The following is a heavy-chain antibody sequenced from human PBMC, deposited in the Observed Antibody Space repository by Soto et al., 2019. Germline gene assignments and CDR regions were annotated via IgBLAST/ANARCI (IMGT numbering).Heavy chain of an antibody. J-gene: IGHJ3*02. CDR3: ARGRMVASIHDAFEI. CDR1: GYPFTSYG. CDR2: ISAYNGNR. Sequence: QGHLLQSGDEVKTPGASVRVSCRASGYPFTSYGISWVRQAPGQGLEWVAWISAYNGNRDTAQKFQGRVTMTLATSTDTAHMELGDLTSADTGVYYCARGRMVASIHDAFEIWGQGTKVTVSS. D-gene: IGHD5-12*01. V-gene: IGHV1-18*01.